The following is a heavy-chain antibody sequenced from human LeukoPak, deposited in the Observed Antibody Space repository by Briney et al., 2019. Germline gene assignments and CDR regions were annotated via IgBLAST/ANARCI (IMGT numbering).Heavy chain of an antibody. Sequence: SETLSLTCSVSGGSISSINYYWGWIRQPPGRGLEWVGSISYSGSTYYKLSLTSRLTISEDTSKNQFSLKLTSATAADTAVYYCARSPGAARSDYFDYWGQGILVTVSS. V-gene: IGHV4-39*01. CDR3: ARSPGAARSDYFDY. D-gene: IGHD6-6*01. J-gene: IGHJ4*02. CDR1: GGSISSINYY. CDR2: ISYSGST.